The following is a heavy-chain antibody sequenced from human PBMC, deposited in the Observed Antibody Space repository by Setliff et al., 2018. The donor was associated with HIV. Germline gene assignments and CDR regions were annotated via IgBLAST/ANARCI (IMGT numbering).Heavy chain of an antibody. CDR1: GGSFSGYY. CDR2: ITDSGGS. J-gene: IGHJ3*01. Sequence: SETLSLTCAVYGGSFSGYYWTWIRQSPGKGLEWIGEITDSGGSKYNPSLESRVTISVDTSKNQFSLNLTSVTVADTGIYYCASPYSGSYSGFQYWGQGTMVT. V-gene: IGHV4-34*01. CDR3: ASPYSGSYSGFQY. D-gene: IGHD1-26*01.